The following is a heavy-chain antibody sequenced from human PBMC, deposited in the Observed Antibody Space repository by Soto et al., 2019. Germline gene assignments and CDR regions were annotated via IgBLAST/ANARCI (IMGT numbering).Heavy chain of an antibody. CDR3: ARQAGTTFVSFDY. D-gene: IGHD1-1*01. J-gene: IGHJ4*02. CDR2: MYPGDSDI. CDR1: GYSFSNYY. V-gene: IGHV5-51*01. Sequence: PGESLKISCKGSGYSFSNYYIAWVRQMPGKGLEWMGIMYPGDSDIRYSPSFQGQVTISADESISTAYLQWSSLKASDTAMYYCARQAGTTFVSFDYWGQGTLVTVSS.